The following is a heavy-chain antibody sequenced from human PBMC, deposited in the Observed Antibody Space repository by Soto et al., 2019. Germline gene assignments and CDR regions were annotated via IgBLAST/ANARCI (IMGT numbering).Heavy chain of an antibody. CDR2: ISSSGRTT. CDR1: GFTFSDYY. V-gene: IGHV3-11*01. J-gene: IGHJ4*02. D-gene: IGHD1-1*01. Sequence: GSLRLSCAASGFTFSDYYMSWIRQAPGKGLEWVSYISSSGRTTYYADSVKGRFTISRDNAKNSLYLQMTNMDPVDTATYYCAHRGAWNHFDYWGQGTQVTVSS. CDR3: AHRGAWNHFDY.